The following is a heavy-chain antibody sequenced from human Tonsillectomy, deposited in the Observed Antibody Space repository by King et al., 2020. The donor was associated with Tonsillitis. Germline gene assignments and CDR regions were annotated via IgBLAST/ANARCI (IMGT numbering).Heavy chain of an antibody. CDR3: TRLTSSWYSDY. V-gene: IGHV3-49*04. CDR1: GFVFGDFV. J-gene: IGHJ4*02. Sequence: VQLVESGGGLVQPGRSLRLSCTTSGFVFGDFVLSWVRQAPGKGLEWLGFIRSRPYGGTPEYAASVKGSLTILRDDSQSIAYLEIVTLKTEYTAVYHCTRLTSSWYSDYWGQGTLVTVSS. D-gene: IGHD6-13*01. CDR2: IRSRPYGGTP.